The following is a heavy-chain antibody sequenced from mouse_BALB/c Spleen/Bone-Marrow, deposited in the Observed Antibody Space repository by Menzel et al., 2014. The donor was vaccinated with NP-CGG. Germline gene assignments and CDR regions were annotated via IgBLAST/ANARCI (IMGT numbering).Heavy chain of an antibody. Sequence: VQLKQSGAELVKPGASVKLSCTASGFNIKDTYMHWVKQRPEQGLEWIGKIDPANGNTKYDPKFQGKATITADTSSNTAYLQLSSLTSEHTAVYYCARFPFPYWGQGTLVTVSA. CDR2: IDPANGNT. CDR1: GFNIKDTY. CDR3: ARFPFPY. J-gene: IGHJ3*01. V-gene: IGHV14-3*02.